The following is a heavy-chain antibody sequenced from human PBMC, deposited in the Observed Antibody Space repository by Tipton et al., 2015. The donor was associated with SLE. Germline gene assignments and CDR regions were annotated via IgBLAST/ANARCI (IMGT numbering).Heavy chain of an antibody. Sequence: TLSLTCAVSGASVSSAGHWWTWVRQPAGKGLEWIGEIYHSGIINFNPSLKSRLTMSVDKSKNQFSRNLNFVTAADTAFYYCAGVYDEIDYWGQGTLVTVSS. D-gene: IGHD3-22*01. CDR3: AGVYDEIDY. J-gene: IGHJ4*02. V-gene: IGHV4-4*02. CDR2: IYHSGII. CDR1: GASVSSAGHW.